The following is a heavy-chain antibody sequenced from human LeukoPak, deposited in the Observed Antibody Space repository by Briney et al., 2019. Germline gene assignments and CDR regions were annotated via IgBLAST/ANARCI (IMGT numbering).Heavy chain of an antibody. Sequence: ASVKVSCKTSGYTFSNNDINWVRQPPGQGLEWMGWMNPNSGATGYAQKFQGRVTMTRDTSISTAYMELSSLRAEDTAVYYCAREGRSSSLDYWGQGTLVTVSS. CDR1: GYTFSNND. CDR3: AREGRSSSLDY. D-gene: IGHD6-6*01. V-gene: IGHV1-8*01. CDR2: MNPNSGAT. J-gene: IGHJ4*02.